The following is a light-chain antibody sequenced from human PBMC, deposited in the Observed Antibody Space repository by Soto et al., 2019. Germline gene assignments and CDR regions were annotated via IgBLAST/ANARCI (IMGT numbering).Light chain of an antibody. CDR2: NAS. V-gene: IGKV3-20*01. Sequence: EIVLTQSPGTLSLSPGERATLSCRASQSVSSSFLAWYQQKPGQAPRLRICNASTRATGIPDRFTGSGSGTDFTLTISRLEPEDFAVYYCQFYGDPPKTFGQGTKVDI. CDR1: QSVSSSF. J-gene: IGKJ1*01. CDR3: QFYGDPPKT.